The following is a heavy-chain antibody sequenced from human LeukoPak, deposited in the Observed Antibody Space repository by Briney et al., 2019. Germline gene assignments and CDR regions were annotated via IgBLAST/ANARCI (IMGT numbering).Heavy chain of an antibody. Sequence: SETLSLTCAVSGGSISTYYWSWIRQPPGKGLGWIGYIYYSGSTNYNPSLKSRVTISVDTSKNQFSLKLSSVTAADTAVYYCARGWGATGYLDYWGQGTLVTVSS. V-gene: IGHV4-59*01. CDR2: IYYSGST. D-gene: IGHD1-26*01. CDR1: GGSISTYY. CDR3: ARGWGATGYLDY. J-gene: IGHJ4*02.